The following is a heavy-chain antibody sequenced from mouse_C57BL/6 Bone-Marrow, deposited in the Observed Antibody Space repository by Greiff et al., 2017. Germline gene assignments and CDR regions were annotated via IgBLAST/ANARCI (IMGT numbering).Heavy chain of an antibody. CDR2: FDPETGGT. CDR1: GYTFTDYE. Sequence: QVQLQLSGAELVRPGASVTLSCKASGYTFTDYEMHWVKQTPVHGLEWIGAFDPETGGTAYNQKFKGKAILTADKSSSTAYMELRSLTSEDSAVYYCTRYDFDYWGQGTTLTVSS. CDR3: TRYDFDY. V-gene: IGHV1-15*01. J-gene: IGHJ2*01.